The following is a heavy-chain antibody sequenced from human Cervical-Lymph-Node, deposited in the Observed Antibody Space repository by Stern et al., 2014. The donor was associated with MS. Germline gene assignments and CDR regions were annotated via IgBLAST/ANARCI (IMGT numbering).Heavy chain of an antibody. V-gene: IGHV3-11*06. CDR1: GFSFSDYY. Sequence: QVQLQESGGGLVKPGGSLRLSCAASGFSFSDYYMSWIRQAPGKGLEWVTYISGSTSYTKYADSVKGRFPISRDNTKNSLYLQMNSLSAEDTAVYYCARGYSSGWYAGSDYWGQGSLVTVSS. J-gene: IGHJ4*02. CDR3: ARGYSSGWYAGSDY. CDR2: ISGSTSYT. D-gene: IGHD6-19*01.